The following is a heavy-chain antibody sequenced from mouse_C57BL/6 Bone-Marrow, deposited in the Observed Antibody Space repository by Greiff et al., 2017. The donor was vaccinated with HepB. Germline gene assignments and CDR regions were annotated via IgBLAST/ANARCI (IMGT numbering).Heavy chain of an antibody. V-gene: IGHV1-50*01. Sequence: VQLQQPGAELVKPGASVKLSCKASGYTFTSYWMQWVKQRPGQGLEWIGEIDPSDSYTNYNQKFKGNATLTVDPSSSTAYMQLSSLTSEDSAVYYCARYDSSFDYWGQGTTLTVSS. J-gene: IGHJ2*01. D-gene: IGHD2-4*01. CDR3: ARYDSSFDY. CDR2: IDPSDSYT. CDR1: GYTFTSYW.